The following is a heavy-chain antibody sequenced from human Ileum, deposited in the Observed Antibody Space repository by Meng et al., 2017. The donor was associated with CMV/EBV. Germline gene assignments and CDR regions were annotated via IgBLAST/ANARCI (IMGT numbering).Heavy chain of an antibody. V-gene: IGHV3-72*01. CDR3: VRGGYVNLSVYYFYGLDV. D-gene: IGHD3-16*01. J-gene: IGHJ6*02. CDR1: GFIFSDYY. CDR2: IKNKANSFTK. Sequence: GESLKISCAASGFIFSDYYMDWVRQAPGRGLEWIGLIKNKANSFTKQYAASVRGIFTISRDDSKNLLFLQMISLKMENTAVYFCVRGGYVNLSVYYFYGLDVWGQGTTVTVSS.